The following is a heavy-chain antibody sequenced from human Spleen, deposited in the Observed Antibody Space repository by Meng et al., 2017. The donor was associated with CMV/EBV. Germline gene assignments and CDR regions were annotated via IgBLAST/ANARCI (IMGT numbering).Heavy chain of an antibody. D-gene: IGHD2-15*01. V-gene: IGHV3-23*01. CDR1: GFTFSSYA. J-gene: IGHJ5*02. CDR2: ISGSGGST. Sequence: GGSLRLSCAASGFTFSSYAMSWVRQAPGKGLEWVSAISGSGGSTYYADSVKGRFTISRDNSKNTLYLQMNSLRAEDTAVYYCARGSASSCYSGCWFDPWGQGTLVTVSS. CDR3: ARGSASSCYSGCWFDP.